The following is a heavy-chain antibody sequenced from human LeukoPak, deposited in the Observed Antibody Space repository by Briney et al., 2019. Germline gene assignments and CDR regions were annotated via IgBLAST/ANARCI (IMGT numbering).Heavy chain of an antibody. D-gene: IGHD6-6*01. J-gene: IGHJ4*02. CDR1: GFTLSSYS. CDR2: ISGSGGST. CDR3: AKDRTAARPYYFDY. V-gene: IGHV3-23*01. Sequence: QPGGSLRLSCAASGFTLSSYSMSGVRRAPGRGLEWVSAISGSGGSTYYADSVKGRFTHSRDNNKNTLYIQMNSLRAEDTAIYYCAKDRTAARPYYFDYWGQGTLVTVSS.